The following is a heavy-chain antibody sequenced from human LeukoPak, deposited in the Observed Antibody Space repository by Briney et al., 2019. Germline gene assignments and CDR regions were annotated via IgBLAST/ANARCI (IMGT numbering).Heavy chain of an antibody. CDR3: ARVGDYYGSGSYAFDI. J-gene: IGHJ3*02. Sequence: PSQTPSLTCTVSGGSISSGDYYWSWIRQPPGKGLEWIGYIYYSGSTYYNPSLKSRVTISVDTSKNQFSLKLSSVTAADTAVYYCARVGDYYGSGSYAFDIWGQGTMVTVSS. CDR1: GGSISSGDYY. V-gene: IGHV4-30-4*01. D-gene: IGHD3-10*01. CDR2: IYYSGST.